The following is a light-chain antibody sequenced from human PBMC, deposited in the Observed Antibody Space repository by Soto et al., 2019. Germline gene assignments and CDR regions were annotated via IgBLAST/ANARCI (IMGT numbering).Light chain of an antibody. CDR2: GAS. J-gene: IGKJ2*01. CDR1: QSVSSSY. CDR3: QQSYSTLMYT. V-gene: IGKV3-20*01. Sequence: EIVLTQSPGTLSLSPGERASLSCRASQSVSSSYLAWYQQKPGQAPRLLIYGASSRATGIPVRFTGSGSGTDFTLTISRLDPEDFATYYCQQSYSTLMYTFGQGTKLEIK.